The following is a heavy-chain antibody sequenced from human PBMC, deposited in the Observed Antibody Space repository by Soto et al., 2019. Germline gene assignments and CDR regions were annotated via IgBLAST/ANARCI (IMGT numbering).Heavy chain of an antibody. J-gene: IGHJ4*02. CDR2: INPNSGGT. V-gene: IGHV1-2*04. Sequence: ASVKVSCKASGYTFTGYYMHWVRQAPGQGLEWMGWINPNSGGTNYAQKFQGWVTMTRDTSISTAYMELSRLRSDDTAVYYCARVGYSSGWYVIDYWDQGTLVTVSS. CDR3: ARVGYSSGWYVIDY. CDR1: GYTFTGYY. D-gene: IGHD6-19*01.